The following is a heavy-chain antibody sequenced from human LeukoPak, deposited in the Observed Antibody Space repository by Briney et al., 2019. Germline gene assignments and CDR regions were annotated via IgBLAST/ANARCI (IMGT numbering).Heavy chain of an antibody. CDR3: ARARAYYDYVWGSYRKPPSLFVGPPLDY. D-gene: IGHD3-16*02. V-gene: IGHV4-34*01. CDR2: INHSGST. Sequence: KPSETLSLTCAVYGGSFSGYYWSWIRQPPGKGLEWIGEINHSGSTNYNPSLKSRVTISVDTSKNQFSLKLSSVTAADTAVYYCARARAYYDYVWGSYRKPPSLFVGPPLDYWGQGTLVTVSS. J-gene: IGHJ4*02. CDR1: GGSFSGYY.